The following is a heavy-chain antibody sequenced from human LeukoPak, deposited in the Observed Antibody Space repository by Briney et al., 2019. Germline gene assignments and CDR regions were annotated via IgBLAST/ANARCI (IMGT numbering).Heavy chain of an antibody. J-gene: IGHJ6*03. CDR3: ARGQEISSIAARPFYYYYMDV. Sequence: ASVKVSCKASGYTFTSYAMHWVRQAPGQRLGWMGWINACNGNTKYSQEFQGRVTITRDTSASTAYMELSSLRSEDMAVYYCARGQEISSIAARPFYYYYMDVWGKGTTVTVSS. V-gene: IGHV1-3*03. CDR2: INACNGNT. D-gene: IGHD6-6*01. CDR1: GYTFTSYA.